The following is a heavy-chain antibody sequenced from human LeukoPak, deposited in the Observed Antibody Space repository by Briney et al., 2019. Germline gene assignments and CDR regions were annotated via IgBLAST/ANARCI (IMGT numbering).Heavy chain of an antibody. CDR2: IIPILGIA. J-gene: IGHJ5*02. Sequence: ASVKVSCKASGGTFSSYAISWVRQAPGQGLEWMGRIIPILGIANYAQKFQGRVTITADKSTSTAYMELSSLRSEDTAVYYCARSFMELSTSTAYMELSSWGQGTLVTVYS. CDR1: GGTFSSYA. V-gene: IGHV1-69*04. D-gene: IGHD4/OR15-4a*01. CDR3: ARSFMELSTSTAYMELSS.